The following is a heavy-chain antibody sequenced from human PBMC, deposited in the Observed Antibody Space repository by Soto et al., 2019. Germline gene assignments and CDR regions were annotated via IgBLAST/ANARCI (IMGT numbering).Heavy chain of an antibody. V-gene: IGHV1-69*01. J-gene: IGHJ4*02. CDR1: GGTFSSYA. D-gene: IGHD5-12*01. CDR2: IIPIFGTA. Sequence: QVQLVQSGAEVKKPGSSVKVSCKASGGTFSSYAISWVRQAPGQGLEWMGGIIPIFGTANYAQKFQGRVTITADEYTSTAYMELSSLRSDDTAVYYCARSGYSGYDSSYFDYWGQGTLVTVSS. CDR3: ARSGYSGYDSSYFDY.